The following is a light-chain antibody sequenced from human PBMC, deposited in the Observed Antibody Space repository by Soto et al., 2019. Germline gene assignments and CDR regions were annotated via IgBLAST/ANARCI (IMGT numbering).Light chain of an antibody. CDR2: YVS. CDR1: SSDVGGYNF. J-gene: IGLJ3*02. V-gene: IGLV2-8*01. Sequence: SALTQPPSASGSPGQSVTISCTGTSSDVGGYNFVSWYQQHPGKAPKLMIYYVSERPSGVPDRFSGSKSGNTASLTVSGLQAEDEADYYCSSFAGRDTWVFGGGTKLTVL. CDR3: SSFAGRDTWV.